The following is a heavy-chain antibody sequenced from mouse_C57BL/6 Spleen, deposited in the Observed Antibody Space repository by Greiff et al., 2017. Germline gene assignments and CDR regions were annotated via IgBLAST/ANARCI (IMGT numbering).Heavy chain of an antibody. CDR3: GRDDYYGSSYDY. CDR1: GFTFSSYA. Sequence: DVKLVESGGGLVKPGGSLKLSCAASGFTFSSYAMSWVRQTPEKRLEWVATISDGGSYTYYPDNVKGRFTISRDNAKNNLYLQMSHLKSEDTAMXYCGRDDYYGSSYDYWGQGTTLTVSS. D-gene: IGHD1-1*01. V-gene: IGHV5-4*01. CDR2: ISDGGSYT. J-gene: IGHJ2*01.